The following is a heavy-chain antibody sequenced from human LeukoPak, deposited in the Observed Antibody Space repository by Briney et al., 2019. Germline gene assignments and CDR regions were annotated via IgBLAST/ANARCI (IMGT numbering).Heavy chain of an antibody. V-gene: IGHV3-23*01. CDR1: GFTFSSYA. Sequence: PGGSLRLSCAASGFTFSSYAMSWVRQAPGKGLEWVSAISGSGGSTYYADSVKGRFTISRDNSKNTLYLQMNSLRAEDTAVYYCAKGPRLVYTAMVYFDYWGQGTLVTVSS. D-gene: IGHD5-18*01. J-gene: IGHJ4*02. CDR3: AKGPRLVYTAMVYFDY. CDR2: ISGSGGST.